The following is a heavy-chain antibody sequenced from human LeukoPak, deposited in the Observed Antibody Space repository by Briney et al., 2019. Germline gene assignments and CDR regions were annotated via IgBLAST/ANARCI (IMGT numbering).Heavy chain of an antibody. D-gene: IGHD6-13*01. J-gene: IGHJ5*02. Sequence: ASVTVSFTASGYTFTSYYMHWVRQAPGQGLEWMGLINPSGGSTSYAQKFQGRVTMTRDTSTSTVYMELSSLRSEDTAVYYCARTIAAPAYSKYNWFDPWGQGTLVTVSS. CDR3: ARTIAAPAYSKYNWFDP. CDR2: INPSGGST. V-gene: IGHV1-46*01. CDR1: GYTFTSYY.